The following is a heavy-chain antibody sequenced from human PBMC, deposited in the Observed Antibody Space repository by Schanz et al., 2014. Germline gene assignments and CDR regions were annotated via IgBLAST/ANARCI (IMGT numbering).Heavy chain of an antibody. V-gene: IGHV3-33*03. Sequence: QVQMVESGGGLVKPGGSLRLSCVASGFTFSSYGMHWVRQAPGKGLEWVAVIWYDENNKYYADSVKGRFTISRDNAKNTLYLQMNSLRAGDTAVYYCARGTDWNLHYWGQGALVTVSS. D-gene: IGHD1-1*01. J-gene: IGHJ4*02. CDR3: ARGTDWNLHY. CDR1: GFTFSSYG. CDR2: IWYDENNK.